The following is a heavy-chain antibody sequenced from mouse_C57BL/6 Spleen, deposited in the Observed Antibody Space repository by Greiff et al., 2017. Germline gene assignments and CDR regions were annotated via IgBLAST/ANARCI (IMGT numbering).Heavy chain of an antibody. D-gene: IGHD3-3*01. V-gene: IGHV1-82*01. Sequence: VQLVESGPELVKPGASVKISCKASGYAFSSSWMNWVKQRPGKGLEWIGRIYPGDGDTNYNGKFKGKATLTADKSSSTAYMQLSSLTSEDSAVYCCARRGDGGYFDVWGTGTTVTVSS. CDR1: GYAFSSSW. CDR3: ARRGDGGYFDV. J-gene: IGHJ1*03. CDR2: IYPGDGDT.